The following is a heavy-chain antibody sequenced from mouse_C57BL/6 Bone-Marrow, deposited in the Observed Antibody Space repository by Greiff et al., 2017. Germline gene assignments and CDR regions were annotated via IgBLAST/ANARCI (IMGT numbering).Heavy chain of an antibody. CDR1: GYTFTSYW. CDR2: IDPSDSET. D-gene: IGHD1-1*01. J-gene: IGHJ3*01. Sequence: VKLQQPGAELVRPGSSVKLSCKASGYTFTSYWMHWVKQRPIQGLEWIGNIDPSDSETHYNQKFKDKATLTVDKSSSTAYMQLSSLTSEDSAVYYCARGDYYGSSYGSWFAYWGQGTLVTVSA. CDR3: ARGDYYGSSYGSWFAY. V-gene: IGHV1-52*01.